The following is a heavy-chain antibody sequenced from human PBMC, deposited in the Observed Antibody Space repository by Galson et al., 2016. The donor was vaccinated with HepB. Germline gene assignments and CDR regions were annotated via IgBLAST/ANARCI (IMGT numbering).Heavy chain of an antibody. V-gene: IGHV4-31*03. Sequence: TLSLTCTVSGGSISSLGHYWTWIRQNPEKGLQWIGYMYYSGNAHYTPSLKSRVIITIDTSKNQFSLKLSYLTAAVTAVYLCARSNYHDTSRAFDIWGQVTVISVSS. CDR3: ARSNYHDTSRAFDI. J-gene: IGHJ3*02. D-gene: IGHD3-22*01. CDR2: MYYSGNA. CDR1: GGSISSLGHY.